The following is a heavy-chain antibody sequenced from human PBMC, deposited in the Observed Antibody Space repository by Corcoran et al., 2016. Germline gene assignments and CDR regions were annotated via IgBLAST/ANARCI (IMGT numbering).Heavy chain of an antibody. J-gene: IGHJ2*01. CDR1: GDSVSSNSAA. Sequence: QVQLQQSGPGLVKPSQTLSLPCAISGDSVSSNSAAWNWIRQSPSRGLEWLGRTYYRSKWYNDYAVSVKSRITINPDTSTNQFSLQLNSVTPEDTAVYYCAREITYYDFWSGYYTYSYFDLWGRGTLVTVSS. CDR2: TYYRSKWYN. D-gene: IGHD3-3*01. V-gene: IGHV6-1*01. CDR3: AREITYYDFWSGYYTYSYFDL.